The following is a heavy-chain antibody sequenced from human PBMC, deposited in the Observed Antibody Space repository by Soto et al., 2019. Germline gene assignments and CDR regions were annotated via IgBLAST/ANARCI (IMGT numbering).Heavy chain of an antibody. J-gene: IGHJ4*02. CDR1: GFTFSSYG. CDR3: ARPTYSTTWDGVYFYY. Sequence: PGGSLRVSCAASGFTFSSYGMHWVRQAPGKGLEWVAVIWFDGSKKYYADSVKGRFTISRDNSKNTLFLQMNSLRAEDTAVFYCARPTYSTTWDGVYFYYWGQGTLVTVSS. V-gene: IGHV3-33*01. D-gene: IGHD6-13*01. CDR2: IWFDGSKK.